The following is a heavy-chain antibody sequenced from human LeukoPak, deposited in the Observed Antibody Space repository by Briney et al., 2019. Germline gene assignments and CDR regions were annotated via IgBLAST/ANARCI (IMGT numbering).Heavy chain of an antibody. D-gene: IGHD7-27*01. J-gene: IGHJ3*02. CDR3: ARDLNWADAFDI. CDR2: LSGSGGST. V-gene: IGHV3-23*01. CDR1: GFTFSIYA. Sequence: PGGSLRLSCATSGFTFSIYAMTWVRQAPGKGLEWVSTLSGSGGSTYYADSVKGRFTISRDNAKKSLFLQMNNLRAEDTAVYYCARDLNWADAFDIWGQGTMVTVSS.